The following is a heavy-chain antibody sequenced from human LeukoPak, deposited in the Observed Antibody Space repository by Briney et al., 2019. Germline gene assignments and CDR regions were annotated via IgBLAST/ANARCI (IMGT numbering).Heavy chain of an antibody. J-gene: IGHJ4*02. D-gene: IGHD3-16*01. Sequence: SETLSLTCTVSGGSISSSSYYWGWIRQPPGKGLEWIGSIYYSGSTYYNPSLKSRVTISVDTSKNQFSLKLSSVTAADTAVYYCASYVWGSYFGPKRFDYWGQGTLVTVSS. V-gene: IGHV4-39*01. CDR1: GGSISSSSYY. CDR3: ASYVWGSYFGPKRFDY. CDR2: IYYSGST.